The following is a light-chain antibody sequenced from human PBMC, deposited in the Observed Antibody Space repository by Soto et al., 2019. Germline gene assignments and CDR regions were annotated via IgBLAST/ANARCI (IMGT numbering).Light chain of an antibody. CDR1: SSDVGGYNY. Sequence: QSALTQPASVSGSPGQSITISCTGTSSDVGGYNYVSWYQQHPGKAPKLMIYDVSNRPSGVSNRFSGSKSGNTASLTISGPQAEDGAGYYCSSYTSSSTLLYVFGTGTKLTVL. J-gene: IGLJ1*01. CDR2: DVS. CDR3: SSYTSSSTLLYV. V-gene: IGLV2-14*01.